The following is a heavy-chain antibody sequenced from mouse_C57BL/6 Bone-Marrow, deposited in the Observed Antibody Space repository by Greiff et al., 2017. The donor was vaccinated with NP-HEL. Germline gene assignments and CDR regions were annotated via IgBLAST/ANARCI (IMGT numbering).Heavy chain of an antibody. CDR2: IHPNSGST. D-gene: IGHD3-2*02. Sequence: QVQLQQPGAELVKPGASVKLSCKASGYTFTSYWMHWVKQRPGQGLEWIGMIHPNSGSTNYHEKVKSKATLTVDNSSSTAYMQLSRLTAEDSAVYYCARSGRLRLPFAYWGQGTLVTVSA. J-gene: IGHJ3*01. V-gene: IGHV1-64*01. CDR1: GYTFTSYW. CDR3: ARSGRLRLPFAY.